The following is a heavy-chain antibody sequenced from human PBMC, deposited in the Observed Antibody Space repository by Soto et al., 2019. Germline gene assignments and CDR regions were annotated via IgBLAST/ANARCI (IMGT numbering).Heavy chain of an antibody. CDR1: GGSFSGYY. D-gene: IGHD3-9*01. CDR2: INHSGST. J-gene: IGHJ4*02. Sequence: QVQLQQWGAGLLKPSETLSLTCAVYGGSFSGYYWSWIRQPPGKGLEWIGEINHSGSTNYNPSLKSRVTISVDTSKIQFSLKLSSVAAADTAVYYCASGDYDILTGRRRDYWGQGTLVTVSS. CDR3: ASGDYDILTGRRRDY. V-gene: IGHV4-34*01.